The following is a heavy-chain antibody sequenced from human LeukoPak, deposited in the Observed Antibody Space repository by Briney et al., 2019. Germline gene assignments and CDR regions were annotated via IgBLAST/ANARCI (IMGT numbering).Heavy chain of an antibody. CDR1: GFTFSTYA. CDR3: AKLEGGSGWYYYYYGMDV. D-gene: IGHD6-19*01. J-gene: IGHJ6*02. V-gene: IGHV3-30-3*02. Sequence: GGSLRLSCAASGFTFSTYAMHWVRQAPGKGLEWVAGISYDGNNKYYADSVKGRFTISRDNSKNTLYLQMNSLRAEDTAVYYCAKLEGGSGWYYYYYGMDVWGQGTTVTVSS. CDR2: ISYDGNNK.